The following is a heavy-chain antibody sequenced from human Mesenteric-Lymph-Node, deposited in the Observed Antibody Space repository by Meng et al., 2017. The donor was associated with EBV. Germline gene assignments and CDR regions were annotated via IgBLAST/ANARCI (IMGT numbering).Heavy chain of an antibody. CDR1: GGSISSGSYY. D-gene: IGHD1-26*01. J-gene: IGHJ4*02. V-gene: IGHV4-61*01. CDR3: ALIIVGATHFDY. Sequence: GQLQESGPGKVKSSQTLSLTFAVSGGSISSGSYYWSWIRQSPGKGLEWIGYIYYSGSTNYNPSLKSRVTISVDTSKNQFSLKLSSVTAADTAVYYCALIIVGATHFDYWGQGTLVTVSS. CDR2: IYYSGST.